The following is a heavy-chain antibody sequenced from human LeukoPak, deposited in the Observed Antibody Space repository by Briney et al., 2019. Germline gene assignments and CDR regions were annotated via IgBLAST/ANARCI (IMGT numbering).Heavy chain of an antibody. V-gene: IGHV3-9*01. CDR1: GFTFDDYA. CDR3: AKDTRVGPPYYYDSSGYGMDV. D-gene: IGHD3-22*01. J-gene: IGHJ6*02. CDR2: ISWNSGSL. Sequence: GGSLRLSCAASGFTFDDYALHWVRQAPGKGLEWVSGISWNSGSLGYADSVKGRFTISRDNAKNYLYLQMNSLRAEDTALYYCAKDTRVGPPYYYDSSGYGMDVWGQGTTVTVSS.